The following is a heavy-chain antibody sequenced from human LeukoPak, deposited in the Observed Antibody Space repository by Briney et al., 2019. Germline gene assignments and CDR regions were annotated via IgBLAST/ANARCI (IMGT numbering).Heavy chain of an antibody. Sequence: PSETLSLTCTVSGGSISSGDYYWSWIRQPPGKGLEWIGYIYYSGSTYYNPSLKSRVTISVDTSKNQFSLKLSSVTAADTAVYYCARVGKYCGGDCYSVKYWGQRILVTVSS. CDR3: ARVGKYCGGDCYSVKY. V-gene: IGHV4-30-4*08. CDR1: GGSISSGDYY. CDR2: IYYSGST. D-gene: IGHD2-21*01. J-gene: IGHJ4*02.